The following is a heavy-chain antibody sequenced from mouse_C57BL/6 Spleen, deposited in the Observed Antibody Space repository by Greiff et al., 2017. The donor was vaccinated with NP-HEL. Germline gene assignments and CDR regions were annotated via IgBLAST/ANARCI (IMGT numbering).Heavy chain of an antibody. CDR3: ARDVPAWFAY. J-gene: IGHJ3*01. Sequence: EVQGVESGGGLVKPGGSLKLSCAASGFTFSSYAMSWVRQTPEKRLEWVATISDGGSYTYYPDNVKGRFTISRDNAKNNLYLQMSHLKSEDTAMDYWARDVPAWFAYWGQGTLVTVSA. V-gene: IGHV5-4*01. CDR2: ISDGGSYT. CDR1: GFTFSSYA.